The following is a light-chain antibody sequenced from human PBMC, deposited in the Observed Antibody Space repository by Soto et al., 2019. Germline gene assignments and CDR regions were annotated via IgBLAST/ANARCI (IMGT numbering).Light chain of an antibody. CDR1: QSIIINY. V-gene: IGKV3-20*01. J-gene: IGKJ5*01. CDR3: QLFGSSLIT. CDR2: GAP. Sequence: IVLTQSPGTLSLSPGERATLSCRASQSIIINYLAWYQQRPGQAPRLLIYGAPGRATGIPDRFSGSGSGTDFTLTISRLEPEDFALYYCQLFGSSLITFGQGTRLEIK.